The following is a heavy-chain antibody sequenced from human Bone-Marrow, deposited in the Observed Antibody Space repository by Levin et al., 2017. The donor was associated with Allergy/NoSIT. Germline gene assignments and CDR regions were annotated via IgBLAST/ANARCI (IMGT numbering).Heavy chain of an antibody. J-gene: IGHJ4*02. V-gene: IGHV3-11*06. CDR2: ISRNSTYR. D-gene: IGHD3-10*01. CDR3: TRGTFSDS. CDR1: GFTFSDYY. Sequence: PGESLKISCAASGFTFSDYYMTWIRQAPGKGLEWVAHISRNSTYRNYADSLEGRFTISRDNAENSLYLQINSLRVDDTAVYFCTRGTFSDSWGQGTLVTVSS.